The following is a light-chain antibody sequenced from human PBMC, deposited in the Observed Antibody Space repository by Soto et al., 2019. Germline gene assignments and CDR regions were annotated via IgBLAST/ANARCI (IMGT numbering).Light chain of an antibody. V-gene: IGLV2-23*02. Sequence: QSALTQPASVSGSPGQSITISCTGTSSNVGNYNLVSWYQQHPGTAPKLMIYEDIKRPSGVSNRFSGSKSGTTASLTISGRQAEDEGADYCCSYAGSSTFVFGGGTKLTVL. CDR3: CSYAGSSTFV. CDR1: SSNVGNYNL. J-gene: IGLJ3*02. CDR2: EDI.